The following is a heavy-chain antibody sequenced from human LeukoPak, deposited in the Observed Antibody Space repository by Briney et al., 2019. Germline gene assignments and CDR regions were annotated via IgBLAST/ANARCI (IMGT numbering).Heavy chain of an antibody. D-gene: IGHD4-17*01. Sequence: ASVKVSCKASGYTFTNYYMHWVRQAPGQGLEWMGIINPNGGGTSYAQKFPGRVTMTRDMSTSTVYVELSSLRYEDTAVYYCARLEPSLRGPTFDYWGQGTPVTVSS. CDR2: INPNGGGT. V-gene: IGHV1-46*01. CDR3: ARLEPSLRGPTFDY. J-gene: IGHJ4*02. CDR1: GYTFTNYY.